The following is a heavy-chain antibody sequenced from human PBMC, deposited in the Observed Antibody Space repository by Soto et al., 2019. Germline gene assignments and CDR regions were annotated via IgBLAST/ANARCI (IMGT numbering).Heavy chain of an antibody. J-gene: IGHJ2*01. CDR3: AKDYRANMVHWYVDL. V-gene: IGHV3-23*01. CDR2: ISGSGGST. CDR1: GFTFSSYA. D-gene: IGHD3-10*01. Sequence: EVQLLESGGGLVQPGGSLRLSCAASGFTFSSYAMSWVRQAPGKGLEWVSGISGSGGSTYYADSVKGRFTISRDSSKNTLYLQMNSLRAEDTAVYYCAKDYRANMVHWYVDLWGRGTLVTVSS.